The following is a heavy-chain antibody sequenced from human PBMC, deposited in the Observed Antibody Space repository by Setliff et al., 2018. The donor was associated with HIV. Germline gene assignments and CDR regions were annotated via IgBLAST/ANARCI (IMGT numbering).Heavy chain of an antibody. Sequence: SVKVSCKASGGTFSTYAISWVRQAPGQGLEWMGGIIPIYGTGDYAQKYQGRVTSTADESTSTAHMELSRLRSADTAVYYCASSRDSIVEVTVGRWIENYYYMDVWGKGTTVTVSS. D-gene: IGHD2-2*01. CDR2: IIPIYGTG. J-gene: IGHJ6*03. V-gene: IGHV1-69*13. CDR3: ASSRDSIVEVTVGRWIENYYYMDV. CDR1: GGTFSTYA.